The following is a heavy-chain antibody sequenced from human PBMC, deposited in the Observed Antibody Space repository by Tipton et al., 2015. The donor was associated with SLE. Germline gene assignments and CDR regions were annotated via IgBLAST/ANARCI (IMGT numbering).Heavy chain of an antibody. V-gene: IGHV4-4*07. Sequence: TLSLTCTVSGGSIGNNYWKWIRQSAGGLEWIWRFYSDGRAALESRLNPSFESRVTMSVDPSKKQLSLTLMSVTAADTAVYFCARIIAGPGDAFDVWGQGTMVTVSS. J-gene: IGHJ3*01. CDR2: FYSDGRA. CDR3: ARIIAGPGDAFDV. CDR1: GGSIGNNY.